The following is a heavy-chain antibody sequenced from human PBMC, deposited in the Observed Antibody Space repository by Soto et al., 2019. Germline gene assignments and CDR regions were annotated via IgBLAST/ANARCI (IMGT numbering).Heavy chain of an antibody. Sequence: AAETLCLACTISVGSISISTYYWGWIRQPPGKGLEWIGSIYYSGITYYNPSLKSRVTICVDTSKNQFSLKLSSVTAADTAVYYCARVQEQLVRRYGMDVWGQGTTVTVSS. V-gene: IGHV4-39*01. D-gene: IGHD6-6*01. CDR1: VGSISISTYY. CDR3: ARVQEQLVRRYGMDV. CDR2: IYYSGIT. J-gene: IGHJ6*02.